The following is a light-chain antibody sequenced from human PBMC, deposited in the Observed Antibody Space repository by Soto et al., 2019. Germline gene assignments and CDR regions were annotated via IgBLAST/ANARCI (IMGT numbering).Light chain of an antibody. V-gene: IGLV2-8*01. CDR3: SSYGGNNNVI. Sequence: QSVLTQPPSASGSPGQSVTISCTGSSSDVGGYNYVSWYQQHPGRAPKLMIYEVSKRPSGVPDRFSGSKSGNPASLSVSGLQAEDEADYYCSSYGGNNNVIFGGGTKLTVL. J-gene: IGLJ2*01. CDR1: SSDVGGYNY. CDR2: EVS.